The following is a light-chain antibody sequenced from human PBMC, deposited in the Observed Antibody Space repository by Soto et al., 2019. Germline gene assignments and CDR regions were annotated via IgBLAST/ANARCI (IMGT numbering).Light chain of an antibody. CDR1: QSVSSD. CDR2: GAS. Sequence: EIVLTQSPATLSLSPGERATLSCRASQSVSSDLAWYPAKPCHAPRLLIYGASSRATGIPDRFRGSGSGTDFTLTISRLEPEDFAVYYCQQYGSSFTFGQGT. J-gene: IGKJ5*01. CDR3: QQYGSSFT. V-gene: IGKV3-20*01.